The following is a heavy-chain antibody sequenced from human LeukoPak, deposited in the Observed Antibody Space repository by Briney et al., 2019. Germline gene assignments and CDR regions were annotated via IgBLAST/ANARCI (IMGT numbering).Heavy chain of an antibody. CDR3: AENYYDSSGYYFDY. CDR2: INPNSGGT. J-gene: IGHJ4*02. Sequence: ASVKVSCKASGYTFTGYYMHWVRQAPGQGLEWMEWINPNSGGTNYAQKFQGRVTMTRDTSISTAYMELSRLRSDDTAVYYCAENYYDSSGYYFDYWGQGTLVTVSS. D-gene: IGHD3-22*01. CDR1: GYTFTGYY. V-gene: IGHV1-2*02.